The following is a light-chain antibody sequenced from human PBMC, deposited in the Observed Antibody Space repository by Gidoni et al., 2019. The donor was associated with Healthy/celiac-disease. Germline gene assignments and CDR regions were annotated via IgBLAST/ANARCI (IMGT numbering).Light chain of an antibody. CDR2: GVS. CDR3: SSYAGSNHLV. V-gene: IGLV2-8*01. J-gene: IGLJ2*01. CDR1: SRDVGGHNY. Sequence: QSALTQPPSASGSPGQSVTISCTGTSRDVGGHNYVSWYQQHPGKAPNLLIYGVSKRPSGVPYRFSGSKSCNTASLTVSGLQAEDEADYYCSSYAGSNHLVFGGGTKLTVL.